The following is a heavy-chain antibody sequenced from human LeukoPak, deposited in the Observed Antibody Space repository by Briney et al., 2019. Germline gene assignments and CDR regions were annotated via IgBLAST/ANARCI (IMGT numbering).Heavy chain of an antibody. CDR2: INHSGST. D-gene: IGHD3-22*01. CDR3: ARQPYYYDSSGYYFRTQFDP. V-gene: IGHV4-34*01. CDR1: GGSFSGYY. J-gene: IGHJ5*02. Sequence: SETLSLTCAVYGGSFSGYYWSWIRQPPGKGLEWIGEINHSGSTNYNPSLKSRVTISVDTSKNQFSLKLSSVTAADTPVYYCARQPYYYDSSGYYFRTQFDPWGQGTLVTVSS.